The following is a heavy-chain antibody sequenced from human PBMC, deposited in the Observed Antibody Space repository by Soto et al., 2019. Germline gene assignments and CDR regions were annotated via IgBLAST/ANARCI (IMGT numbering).Heavy chain of an antibody. J-gene: IGHJ3*02. CDR2: IKSKTDGGTT. CDR3: AWGDPFI. D-gene: IGHD3-16*01. Sequence: EVQLVESGGGVVNPGGSLRLSCSTSGFTFANAWMNWVRQSPGKGLEWIARIKSKTDGGTTDYIAPVEGRFTVSRDDSKNTLFLQMSSLKPEDTGEYYCAWGDPFIWGRVTKVTVSS. CDR1: GFTFANAW. V-gene: IGHV3-15*01.